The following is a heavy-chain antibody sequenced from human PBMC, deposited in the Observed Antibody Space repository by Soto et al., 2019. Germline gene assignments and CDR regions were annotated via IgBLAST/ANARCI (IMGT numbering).Heavy chain of an antibody. CDR2: IFSDAER. Sequence: SVPTLVNPTETLTLTCTISGFSLTNGRMGVSWIRQSPGKALEWLAHIFSDAERSYSTSMQTRLTISTDTSGTQVVLTMTNMELGDTGTYYWAGINADISPPSYAMDVGGKGTTVPVSS. J-gene: IGHJ6*04. V-gene: IGHV2-26*03. D-gene: IGHD3-3*02. CDR3: AGINADISPPSYAMDV. CDR1: GFSLTNGRMG.